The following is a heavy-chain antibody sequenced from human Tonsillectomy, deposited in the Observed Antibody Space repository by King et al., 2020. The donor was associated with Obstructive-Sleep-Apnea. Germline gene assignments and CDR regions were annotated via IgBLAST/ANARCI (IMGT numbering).Heavy chain of an antibody. CDR3: ARTDADYAAFDV. J-gene: IGHJ3*01. Sequence: QQVQSGAEVKKTGASLKISCKGSGYSFGHYWIGWVRQMPGKGLEWMGVIFPGDSDIKYRPSFQGQVTISVDKAINTAYLEWSRLKASDTAMYYCARTDADYAAFDVWGQGTMVTVSS. V-gene: IGHV5-51*01. CDR2: IFPGDSDI. D-gene: IGHD4/OR15-4a*01. CDR1: GYSFGHYW.